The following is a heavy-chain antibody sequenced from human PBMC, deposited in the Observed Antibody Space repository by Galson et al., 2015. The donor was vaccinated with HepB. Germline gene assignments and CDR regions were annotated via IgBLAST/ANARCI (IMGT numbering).Heavy chain of an antibody. D-gene: IGHD3-9*01. CDR3: ATPSGLTGPFDY. CDR1: GYTFTSYY. CDR2: INPSGGST. V-gene: IGHV1-46*01. Sequence: SVKVSCKASGYTFTSYYMHWVRQAPGQGLEWMGIINPSGGSTSYAQKFQGRVTMTRDTSTSTVYVELSSLRSEDTAVYYCATPSGLTGPFDYWGQGTLVTVSS. J-gene: IGHJ4*02.